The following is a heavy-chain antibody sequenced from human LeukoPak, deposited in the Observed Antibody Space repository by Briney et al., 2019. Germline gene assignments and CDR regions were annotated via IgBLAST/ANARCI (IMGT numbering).Heavy chain of an antibody. CDR1: GFTFDDYA. D-gene: IGHD5-24*01. Sequence: PGGSLRLSCAASGFTFDDYAMHWVRQAPGKGLEWVSLISGDGGSTYYVDSVKGRFTISRDNSKNSLYLQMNSLRTEDTALYYCAKDIWPGWWLQLDYWGQGTLVTVSS. CDR3: AKDIWPGWWLQLDY. V-gene: IGHV3-43*02. J-gene: IGHJ4*02. CDR2: ISGDGGST.